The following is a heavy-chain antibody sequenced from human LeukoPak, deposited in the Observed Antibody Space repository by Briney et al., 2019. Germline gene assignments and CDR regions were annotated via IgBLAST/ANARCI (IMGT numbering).Heavy chain of an antibody. CDR3: ARENPRADNWFDP. CDR2: IYYSGST. D-gene: IGHD1-26*01. CDR1: GGSISSSSYY. V-gene: IGHV4-39*07. Sequence: SETLSLTCTVSGGSISSSSYYWGWIRQPPGKGLEWIGSIYYSGSTYYNPSLKSRVTISVDTSKNQFSLKLSSVTAADTAVYYCARENPRADNWFDPWGQGTLVTVSS. J-gene: IGHJ5*02.